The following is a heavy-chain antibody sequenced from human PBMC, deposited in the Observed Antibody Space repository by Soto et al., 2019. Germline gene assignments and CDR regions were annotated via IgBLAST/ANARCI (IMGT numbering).Heavy chain of an antibody. Sequence: ASVKVSCKASGYTFTSYGISWVRQAPGQGLEWMGWISAYNGNTNYAQKLQGRVAMTTDTSTSTAYVELRSLRSEDTAVYYCANARAAYCSGDCLSRLFDYWGQGTLVTVSS. V-gene: IGHV1-18*01. CDR2: ISAYNGNT. D-gene: IGHD2-21*02. CDR1: GYTFTSYG. J-gene: IGHJ4*02. CDR3: ANARAAYCSGDCLSRLFDY.